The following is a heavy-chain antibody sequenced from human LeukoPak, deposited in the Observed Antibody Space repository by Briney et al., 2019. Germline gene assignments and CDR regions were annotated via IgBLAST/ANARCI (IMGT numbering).Heavy chain of an antibody. CDR1: GLTFDDYA. Sequence: PGGSLRLSCVASGLTFDDYAMHWVRQAPGKGLEWVSGISWNSGDIDYADSVRGRFTISRDNARNSLYLQMNSLRPEDTALYYCAKDRLYASSARPAFDMWGQGTMVTVSS. J-gene: IGHJ3*02. CDR3: AKDRLYASSARPAFDM. V-gene: IGHV3-9*01. CDR2: ISWNSGDI. D-gene: IGHD6-19*01.